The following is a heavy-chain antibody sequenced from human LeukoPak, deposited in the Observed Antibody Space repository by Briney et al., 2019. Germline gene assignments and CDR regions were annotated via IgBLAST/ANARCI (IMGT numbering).Heavy chain of an antibody. CDR3: AKLGATPGVY. CDR2: ISRSSSSI. D-gene: IGHD1-26*01. CDR1: GFSFGSYD. J-gene: IGHJ4*02. V-gene: IGHV3-48*01. Sequence: GGSLRLSCAVSGFSFGSYDMSWVRQAPGKGREWVSYISRSSSSIYYADSVKGRFTISRDNAKNSLYLQMNSLRAEDTAVYYCAKLGATPGVYWGQGTLVTVSS.